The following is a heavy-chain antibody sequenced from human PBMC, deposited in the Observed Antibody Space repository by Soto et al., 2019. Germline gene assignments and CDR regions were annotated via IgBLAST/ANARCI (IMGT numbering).Heavy chain of an antibody. CDR2: ISSSSSVI. V-gene: IGHV3-48*01. J-gene: IGHJ6*03. CDR1: GFILSDCA. Sequence: PGGSLRVSWATSGFILSDCAMNWVRQAPGKGLEWVSYISSSSSVIDYADSVKGRFTVSRDNARNSLYLQMNSLRAEDTAVYYCARDLSWGSNWYYYMDVWGKGTTVTVSS. CDR3: ARDLSWGSNWYYYMDV. D-gene: IGHD7-27*01.